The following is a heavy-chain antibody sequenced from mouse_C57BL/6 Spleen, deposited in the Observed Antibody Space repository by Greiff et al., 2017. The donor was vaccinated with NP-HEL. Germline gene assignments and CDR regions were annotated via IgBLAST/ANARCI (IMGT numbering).Heavy chain of an antibody. D-gene: IGHD6-1*01. CDR3: TRGSAQFAY. J-gene: IGHJ3*01. CDR1: GYTFSDDE. CDR2: IDPETGGT. Sequence: QVQLQQSGAELVRPGASVTLSCKASGYTFSDDEMHWVKQTPVHGLEWIGAIDPETGGTAYNQKFKGKAILTAEKSSSTAYMELRSLTSEDSAVYYCTRGSAQFAYWGQGTLVTVSA. V-gene: IGHV1-15*01.